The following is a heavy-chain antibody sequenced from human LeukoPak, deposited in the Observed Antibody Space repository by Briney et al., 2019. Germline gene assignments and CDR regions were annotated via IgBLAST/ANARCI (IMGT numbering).Heavy chain of an antibody. Sequence: PGASVKVSCKASGYTFTSYGISWVRQAPGQVLEWMGWISAYNGNTNYAQKLQGRVTMTTDTSTSTAYMELRSLRSDDTTVYYWAREYSSSGGDWFDPWGEGTLVTVSS. J-gene: IGHJ5*02. CDR1: GYTFTSYG. CDR3: AREYSSSGGDWFDP. CDR2: ISAYNGNT. D-gene: IGHD6-13*01. V-gene: IGHV1-18*01.